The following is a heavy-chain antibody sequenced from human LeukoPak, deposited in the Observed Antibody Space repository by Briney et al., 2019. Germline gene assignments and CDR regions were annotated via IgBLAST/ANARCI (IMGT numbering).Heavy chain of an antibody. CDR3: ARDCGNFWSGYYTGWFDP. D-gene: IGHD3-3*01. J-gene: IGHJ5*02. CDR2: IIPIFGTA. V-gene: IGHV1-69*01. CDR1: GGTFSSYA. Sequence: SVKVSCKASGGTFSSYAISWVRQAPGQGLECMGGIIPIFGTANYAQKFQGRVTITADESTSTAYMELSSLRSEDTAVYYCARDCGNFWSGYYTGWFDPWGQGTLVTVSS.